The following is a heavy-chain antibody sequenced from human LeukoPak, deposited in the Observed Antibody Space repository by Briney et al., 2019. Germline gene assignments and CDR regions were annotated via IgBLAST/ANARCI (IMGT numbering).Heavy chain of an antibody. CDR1: GYTFTTYG. Sequence: ASVKVSCKASGYTFTTYGITWVRQAPGQGLEWMGWISTYNGNTNYAQHLQGRVTMTTDTSTSTAYMELRSLRSDDTAVYYCARGNTDGYYYYWGQGTLVTASS. CDR2: ISTYNGNT. D-gene: IGHD3-22*01. CDR3: ARGNTDGYYYY. V-gene: IGHV1-18*01. J-gene: IGHJ4*02.